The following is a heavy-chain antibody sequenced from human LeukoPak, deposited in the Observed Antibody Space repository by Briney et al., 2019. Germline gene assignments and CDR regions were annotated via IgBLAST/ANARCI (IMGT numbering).Heavy chain of an antibody. CDR2: IWYDGSNR. J-gene: IGHJ4*02. CDR1: GFTFSSYG. D-gene: IGHD4-17*01. Sequence: GRSRRLSCAASGFTFSSYGMHWVRQAPGKGLEWVAVIWYDGSNRYYADSVKGRFTISRDNSKNTLYLQMNSLRAEDTAVYYCARYVTTVTYFEYWGQGTLVTVSS. V-gene: IGHV3-33*01. CDR3: ARYVTTVTYFEY.